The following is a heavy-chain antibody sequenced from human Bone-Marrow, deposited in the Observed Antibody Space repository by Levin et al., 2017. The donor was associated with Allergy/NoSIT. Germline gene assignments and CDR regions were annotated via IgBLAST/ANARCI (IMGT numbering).Heavy chain of an antibody. Sequence: SETLSLTCTVSGGSISSSSYYWGWIRQPPGKGLEWIGSIYYSGSTYYNPSLKSRVTISVDTSKNQFSLKLSSVTAADTAVYYCARQFDSSGYYYGWYFDLWGRGTLVTVSS. V-gene: IGHV4-39*01. CDR1: GGSISSSSYY. J-gene: IGHJ2*01. D-gene: IGHD3-22*01. CDR3: ARQFDSSGYYYGWYFDL. CDR2: IYYSGST.